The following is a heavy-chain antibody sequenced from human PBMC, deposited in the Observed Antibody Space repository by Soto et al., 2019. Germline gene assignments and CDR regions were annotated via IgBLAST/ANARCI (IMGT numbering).Heavy chain of an antibody. V-gene: IGHV4-34*01. D-gene: IGHD2-8*02. Sequence: PSETLSLTCAVYGGSFSGYYWTWIRQPPGTGLEWTGEINHSGSTNYNPSLKSRVTISVDTSKNQFSLKLTSVTAADTAVYYCARDIITGLFDYWGQGTLVTVSS. CDR1: GGSFSGYY. CDR2: INHSGST. J-gene: IGHJ4*02. CDR3: ARDIITGLFDY.